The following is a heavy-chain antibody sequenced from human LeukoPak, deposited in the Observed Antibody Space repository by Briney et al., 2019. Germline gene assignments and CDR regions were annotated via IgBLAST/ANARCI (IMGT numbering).Heavy chain of an antibody. CDR3: ARDLKRSRARWENLGFDP. D-gene: IGHD1-26*01. CDR1: GGTFSSYA. CDR2: IIPMFGTA. Sequence: SVKVSCKASGGTFSSYAISWVRQAPGQGLEWMGGIIPMFGTANYAQKFQGRVTITADKSTSTAYMELRSLRSDDTAVYYCARDLKRSRARWENLGFDPWGQGTLVTVSS. J-gene: IGHJ5*02. V-gene: IGHV1-69*06.